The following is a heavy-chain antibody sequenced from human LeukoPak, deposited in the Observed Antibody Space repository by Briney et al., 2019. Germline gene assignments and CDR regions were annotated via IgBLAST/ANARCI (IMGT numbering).Heavy chain of an antibody. CDR2: ISTYNGNT. J-gene: IGHJ4*02. CDR1: GYTFTSYD. Sequence: ASVKVSCKASGYTFTSYDISWVRQAPGQGLEWMGWISTYNGNTHYAQKLRGRVTMTTDTSTSTAYMELRSLRSDDTAVYYCARGPRKDYCSSTSCYMHSDYWGQGTLVTVSS. D-gene: IGHD2-2*02. V-gene: IGHV1-18*01. CDR3: ARGPRKDYCSSTSCYMHSDY.